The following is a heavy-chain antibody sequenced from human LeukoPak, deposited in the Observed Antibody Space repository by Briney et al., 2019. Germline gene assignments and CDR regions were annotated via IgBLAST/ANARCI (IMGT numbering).Heavy chain of an antibody. CDR2: IYYIGST. V-gene: IGHV4-59*01. Sequence: PSETLSLTCTVSGDSIISYFWSWIRQPPGKGLEWIGYIYYIGSTTYNPSLKRRVTISVEKSKKQFSLKLSSVTAADTAVYYCARRSPSLDWFDPWGQGTLVTVSS. J-gene: IGHJ5*02. CDR3: ARRSPSLDWFDP. CDR1: GDSIISYF. D-gene: IGHD6-6*01.